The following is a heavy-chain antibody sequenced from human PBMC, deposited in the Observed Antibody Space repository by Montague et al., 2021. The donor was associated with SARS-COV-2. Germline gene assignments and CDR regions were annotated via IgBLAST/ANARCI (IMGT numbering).Heavy chain of an antibody. J-gene: IGHJ2*01. Sequence: SETLSLTCTVSGGSISSSSYYWGWIRQPPGKGLEWIGCISYSGSTYYNPSLKGRVTISVATSKNQFSLKLSSVTAADTAVYYCARHVYDILTGYYTYWYFDLWGRGTLVTVSS. CDR1: GGSISSSSYY. V-gene: IGHV4-39*01. CDR3: ARHVYDILTGYYTYWYFDL. D-gene: IGHD3-9*01. CDR2: ISYSGST.